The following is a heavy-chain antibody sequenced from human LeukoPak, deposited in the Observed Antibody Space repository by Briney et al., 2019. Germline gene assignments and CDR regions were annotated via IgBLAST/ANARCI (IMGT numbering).Heavy chain of an antibody. V-gene: IGHV3-23*01. CDR2: ISGSGGST. Sequence: GGSLRLSCAASGFTFSSYAMSCVPDAPGKGLENVLAISGSGGSTYYADSVKGRFTISRDNSKNTLYLQMNSLRAEDTAVYYCAKAFRAHDYGDLGRAFDIWGQGTMVTVSS. D-gene: IGHD4-17*01. CDR1: GFTFSSYA. CDR3: AKAFRAHDYGDLGRAFDI. J-gene: IGHJ3*02.